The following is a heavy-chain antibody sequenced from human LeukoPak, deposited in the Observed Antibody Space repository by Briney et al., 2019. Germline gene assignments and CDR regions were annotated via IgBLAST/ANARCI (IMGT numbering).Heavy chain of an antibody. D-gene: IGHD3-3*01. J-gene: IGHJ4*02. CDR1: GGSFSGYY. Sequence: SETLSLTCAVYGGSFSGYYWSWIRQPPGKGLEWIGEINHSGSTNYNPSLKSRVTISVDTSKNQFSLKLSSVTAADTAVYYCAIVPSHYDFWSGYYYYFDYWGQGTLVTVSS. CDR2: INHSGST. V-gene: IGHV4-34*01. CDR3: AIVPSHYDFWSGYYYYFDY.